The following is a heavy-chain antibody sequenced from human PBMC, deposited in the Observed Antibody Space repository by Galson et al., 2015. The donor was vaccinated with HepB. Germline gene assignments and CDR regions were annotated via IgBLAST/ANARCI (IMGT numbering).Heavy chain of an antibody. CDR2: IYPGDSHT. J-gene: IGHJ4*02. CDR3: ASLRGADPLGFDY. D-gene: IGHD3-16*01. CDR1: GYTFTNHW. V-gene: IGHV5-51*01. Sequence: QSGAEVKKPGESLKISCKGSGYTFTNHWIGWVRQMPGKGLEWMGIIYPGDSHTRYSPSFQGQVTISADKSISTAYLQWSSLKASDTAMYYCASLRGADPLGFDYWGQGTLVTVSS.